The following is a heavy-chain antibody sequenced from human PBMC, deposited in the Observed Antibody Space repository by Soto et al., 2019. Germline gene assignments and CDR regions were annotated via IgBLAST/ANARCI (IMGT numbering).Heavy chain of an antibody. Sequence: PSQPLSLTCTVSGGSSSSYCWSCIRQTPGKGLEWIGYIYYSGSTNYNPSLKSRVTISVDTSKNQFSLKLSSVTAADTAVYYCARQYSSGWYYYYMDVWGKGTTVTVSS. V-gene: IGHV4-59*08. CDR1: GGSSSSYC. CDR2: IYYSGST. CDR3: ARQYSSGWYYYYMDV. J-gene: IGHJ6*03. D-gene: IGHD6-19*01.